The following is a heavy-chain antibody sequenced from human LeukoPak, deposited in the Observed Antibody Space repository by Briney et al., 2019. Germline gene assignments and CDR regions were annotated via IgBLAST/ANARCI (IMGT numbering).Heavy chain of an antibody. V-gene: IGHV4-4*09. Sequence: SGTLSLTRAVSGVSISTYYWTWVRQPPGEGLEWIWYIYISGSTNYNPSLMSRVTMYLDTCNNTFLLELSTVCAADTRPYYSARQVAVNPRYYFDYWGPGTLVTVSS. J-gene: IGHJ4*02. D-gene: IGHD6-19*01. CDR1: GVSISTYY. CDR2: IYISGST. CDR3: ARQVAVNPRYYFDY.